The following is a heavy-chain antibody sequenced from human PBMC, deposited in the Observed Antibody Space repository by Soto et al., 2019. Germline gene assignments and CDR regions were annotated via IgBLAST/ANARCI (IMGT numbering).Heavy chain of an antibody. V-gene: IGHV3-23*01. J-gene: IGHJ6*02. CDR2: ISGSGGSS. Sequence: EVQLLESGGALEHPGGSLRLSCAASGFAFSTYGMTWVRQAPGKGLEWVSVISGSGGSSYYAASVKGRFTISRDNSKNTLYLQMNGLRAEDTALYYCAKVTKRAAAGRYEYYKYGMDVWGQGTTVTVSS. CDR1: GFAFSTYG. CDR3: AKVTKRAAAGRYEYYKYGMDV. D-gene: IGHD6-13*01.